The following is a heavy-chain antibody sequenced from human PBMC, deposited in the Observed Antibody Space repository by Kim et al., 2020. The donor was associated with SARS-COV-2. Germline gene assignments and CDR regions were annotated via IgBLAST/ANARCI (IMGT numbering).Heavy chain of an antibody. CDR2: IYYSGSP. Sequence: SETLSLTCTVSGGSISSSSHYWGWIRQPPGKGLEWIGNIYYSGSPYYNPSLQSRVTISVDTSKNQFSLKVSSVTAADTGVYYCASVTVDTTYFDSWGQGTLVTVSS. CDR3: ASVTVDTTYFDS. V-gene: IGHV4-39*01. D-gene: IGHD5-18*01. J-gene: IGHJ4*02. CDR1: GGSISSSSHY.